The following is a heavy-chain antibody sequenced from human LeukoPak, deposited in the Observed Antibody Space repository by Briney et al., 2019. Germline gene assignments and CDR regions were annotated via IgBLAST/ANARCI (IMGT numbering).Heavy chain of an antibody. V-gene: IGHV4-39*01. J-gene: IGHJ3*02. CDR3: ARWHSSSWHYDAFDI. D-gene: IGHD6-13*01. Sequence: SETLSLTCTVSGGSISSSSYYWGWIRQPPGKGLEWIGSIYYSGSTYYNPSLKSRVTISVDTSKNQFSLKLSSVTAADTAVYYCARWHSSSWHYDAFDIWGQGTMVTVSS. CDR1: GGSISSSSYY. CDR2: IYYSGST.